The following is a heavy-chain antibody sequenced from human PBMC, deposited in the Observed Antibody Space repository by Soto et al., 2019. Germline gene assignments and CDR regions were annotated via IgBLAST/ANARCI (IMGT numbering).Heavy chain of an antibody. CDR1: GGSFSGYY. Sequence: SETLSVTWAVYGGSFSGYYWSWIRQPPGKGLEWIGEINHSGSTNYNPSLKSRITISVDTSKNQFSLKLSSVTAADTAVYYCARNPFPVLHHYPSGRRGCFDHWGQGPLVT. J-gene: IGHJ5*02. CDR3: ARNPFPVLHHYPSGRRGCFDH. D-gene: IGHD3-10*01. V-gene: IGHV4-34*01. CDR2: INHSGST.